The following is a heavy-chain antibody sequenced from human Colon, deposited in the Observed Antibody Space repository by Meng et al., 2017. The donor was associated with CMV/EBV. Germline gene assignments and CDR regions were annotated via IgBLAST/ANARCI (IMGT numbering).Heavy chain of an antibody. V-gene: IGHV6-1*01. D-gene: IGHD1/OR15-1a*01. CDR1: GDSVSSNIAA. J-gene: IGHJ4*02. CDR2: TYYRSKWYS. Sequence: HVQMQQSGPGLVKLSQTLSLTCSISGDSVSSNIAAWNWIRQSPSRGLEWLGRTYYRSKWYSDSAISVRSRLSVSPDTSRNQFSLQLTSVTPEDTAVYYCARGSHGTTVSRFDAWGQGLLGTVSS. CDR3: ARGSHGTTVSRFDA.